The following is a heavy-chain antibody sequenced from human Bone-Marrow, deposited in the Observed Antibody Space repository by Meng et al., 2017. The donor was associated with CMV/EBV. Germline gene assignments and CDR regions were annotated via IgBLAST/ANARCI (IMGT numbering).Heavy chain of an antibody. CDR2: ISSSSSYI. Sequence: GESLKISCAASGFTFSDYYMSWVRQAPGKGLEWVSSISSSSSYIYYADSVKGPFTISRDNAKNSLYLQMNSLRAEDTAVYYCARDPVSGYFDWLVGLGNYYYGMDVWGQGTTVTVSS. CDR3: ARDPVSGYFDWLVGLGNYYYGMDV. CDR1: GFTFSDYY. D-gene: IGHD3-9*01. J-gene: IGHJ6*02. V-gene: IGHV3-21*01.